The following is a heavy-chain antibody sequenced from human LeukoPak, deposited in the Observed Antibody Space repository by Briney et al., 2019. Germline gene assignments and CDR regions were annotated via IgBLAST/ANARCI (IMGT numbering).Heavy chain of an antibody. J-gene: IGHJ6*03. Sequence: GGSLRLSCAASGFTFSSYAMHWVRQAPGKGLEWVAVISYDGSNKYYADSVKGRFTISRDNAKNTLYVQMNSLRAEDTGVYYCARGGTSGGAPDYYYYMDVWGKGTTVTVSS. V-gene: IGHV3-30*04. CDR3: ARGGTSGGAPDYYYYMDV. CDR2: ISYDGSNK. D-gene: IGHD6-19*01. CDR1: GFTFSSYA.